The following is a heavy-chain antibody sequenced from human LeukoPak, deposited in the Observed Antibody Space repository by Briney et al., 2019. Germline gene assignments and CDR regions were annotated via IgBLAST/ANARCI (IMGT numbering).Heavy chain of an antibody. CDR1: QFTFTTYA. CDR2: IGDSGVPT. CDR3: AKVATWTYFDS. V-gene: IGHV3-23*01. Sequence: GGSLRLSCAASQFTFTTYAMSWVRQAPGRGLEWVSSIGDSGVPTYYAGSVKGRFTISRDNSQNTLYLQMNSLGADDTAVYYCAKVATWTYFDSWGQGTLVTVSS. D-gene: IGHD3/OR15-3a*01. J-gene: IGHJ4*02.